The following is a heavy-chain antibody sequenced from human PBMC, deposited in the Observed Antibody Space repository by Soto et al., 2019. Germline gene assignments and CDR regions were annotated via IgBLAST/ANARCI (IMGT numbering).Heavy chain of an antibody. D-gene: IGHD3-9*01. Sequence: QVQLVESGGGVVQPGRSLRLSCTASGFTFSNYGMHWVRQAPGKGLEWVAFIWYDGSKKYHADSVKGRFTISRANSKNPLYVQMNSLRAEATAVCFCARRYYDVLTGFWWSFDLWGRGTLVAVFS. V-gene: IGHV3-33*03. CDR3: ARRYYDVLTGFWWSFDL. J-gene: IGHJ2*01. CDR1: GFTFSNYG. CDR2: IWYDGSKK.